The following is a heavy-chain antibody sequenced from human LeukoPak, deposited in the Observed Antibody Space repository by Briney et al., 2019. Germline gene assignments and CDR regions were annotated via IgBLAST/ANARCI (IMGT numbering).Heavy chain of an antibody. CDR3: ARGPGGRSGYYPLEDHYYYYMDV. J-gene: IGHJ6*03. V-gene: IGHV1-18*04. CDR2: ISAYKGNT. Sequence: ASVKVSCKASGYTFTGYYMHWVRQAPGQGLEWMGWISAYKGNTNYAQKFQGRVTMTTDTSTSTAYMELRSLRSDDTAVYYCARGPGGRSGYYPLEDHYYYYMDVWGKGTTVSVSS. D-gene: IGHD3-22*01. CDR1: GYTFTGYY.